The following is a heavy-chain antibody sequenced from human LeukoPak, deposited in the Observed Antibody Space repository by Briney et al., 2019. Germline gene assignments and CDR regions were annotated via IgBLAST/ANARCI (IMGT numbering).Heavy chain of an antibody. D-gene: IGHD3-16*02. CDR3: ASTPITFGGDIASRGDY. J-gene: IGHJ4*02. CDR1: GGSISSGGYY. Sequence: SQTLSLTCTVSGGSISSGGYYWSWIRQHPGKGLEWIGYIYYSGSTYYNPSLKSRVTISVDTSKNQFSLKLSSVTAADTAVYYCASTPITFGGDIASRGDYWGQGTLVTVSS. CDR2: IYYSGST. V-gene: IGHV4-31*03.